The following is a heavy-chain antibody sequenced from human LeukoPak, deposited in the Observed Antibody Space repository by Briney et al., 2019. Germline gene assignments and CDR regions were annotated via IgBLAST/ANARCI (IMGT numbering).Heavy chain of an antibody. J-gene: IGHJ5*02. CDR1: GGSFSGYY. V-gene: IGHV4-34*01. D-gene: IGHD6-19*01. CDR3: TAVAGTGWFDP. Sequence: KTSETLSLTCAVYGGSFSGYYWSWIRQPPGKGLEWIGEINHSGSTNYNPSLKSRVTISVDTSKNQFSLKLSSVTAADTAVYYCTAVAGTGWFDPWGQGTLVTVSS. CDR2: INHSGST.